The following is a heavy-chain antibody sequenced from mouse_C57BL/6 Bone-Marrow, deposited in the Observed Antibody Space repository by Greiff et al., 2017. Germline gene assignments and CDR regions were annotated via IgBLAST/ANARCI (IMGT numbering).Heavy chain of an antibody. CDR2: ISSGSSTI. CDR3: ARDDYDWFAY. CDR1: GFTFSDYG. J-gene: IGHJ3*01. V-gene: IGHV5-17*01. Sequence: EVQRVESGGGLVKPGGSLKLSCAASGFTFSDYGMHWVRQALEKGLEWVAYISSGSSTIYYADTVKGRFTISRDNAKNTLFLQMTSLRSEDTAMYYCARDDYDWFAYWGQGTLVTVSA. D-gene: IGHD2-4*01.